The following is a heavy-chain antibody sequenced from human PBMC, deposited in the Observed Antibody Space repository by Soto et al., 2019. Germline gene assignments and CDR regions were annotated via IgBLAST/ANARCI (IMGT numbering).Heavy chain of an antibody. V-gene: IGHV3-23*01. CDR3: AKDFYYGSGSYFDY. CDR1: GFTFSSYA. J-gene: IGHJ4*02. D-gene: IGHD3-10*01. Sequence: GGSLRLSCAASGFTFSSYAMSWVRQAPGKGLEWVSAISGSGGSTYHADSVKGRFTISRDNSKNTLYLQMNSLRAEDTAVYYCAKDFYYGSGSYFDYWGQGTLVTVSS. CDR2: ISGSGGST.